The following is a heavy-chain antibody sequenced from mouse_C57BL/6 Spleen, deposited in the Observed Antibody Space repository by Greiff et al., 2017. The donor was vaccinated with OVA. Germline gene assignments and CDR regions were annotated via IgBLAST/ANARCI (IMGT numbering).Heavy chain of an antibody. CDR2: IWRGGST. J-gene: IGHJ2*01. V-gene: IGHV2-5*01. Sequence: QVQLQQSGPGLVQPSQSLSITCTVSGFSLTSYGVHWVRQSPGKGLEWLGVIWRGGSTDYNAAFMSRLSITKDNSKSQVFFKMNSLQADDTAIYYCAKNGENYDYDGFDYWGQGTTLTVSS. D-gene: IGHD2-4*01. CDR3: AKNGENYDYDGFDY. CDR1: GFSLTSYG.